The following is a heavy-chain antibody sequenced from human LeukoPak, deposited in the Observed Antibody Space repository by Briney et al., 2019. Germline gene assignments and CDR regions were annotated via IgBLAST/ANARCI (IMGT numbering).Heavy chain of an antibody. CDR3: ARTTEGGYSYGSFYYYYMDV. CDR2: IYYSGST. J-gene: IGHJ6*03. D-gene: IGHD5-18*01. Sequence: SETLSLTCAVSGGSISSYYWSWIRQPPGKGLGWIGDIYYSGSTNYNPSLKSRVTISVHTSKNQFSLKLSSVTAADTAVYYCARTTEGGYSYGSFYYYYMDVWGKGATVTISS. CDR1: GGSISSYY. V-gene: IGHV4-59*01.